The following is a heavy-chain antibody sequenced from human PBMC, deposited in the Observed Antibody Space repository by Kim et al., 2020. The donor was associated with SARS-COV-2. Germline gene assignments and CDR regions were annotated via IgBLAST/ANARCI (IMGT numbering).Heavy chain of an antibody. CDR2: ITGDGGYT. D-gene: IGHD6-6*01. CDR1: GFNFDDYA. V-gene: IGHV3-43*02. CDR3: AKASIAPRSLGWYFDL. Sequence: GGSLRLSCAASGFNFDDYAMHWVRQAPGKGLEWVSLITGDGGYTYYTDSVKGRFTISRDNSKDSLYLQMNSLRTEDTAFYYCAKASIAPRSLGWYFDLWGRGTLVTVSS. J-gene: IGHJ2*01.